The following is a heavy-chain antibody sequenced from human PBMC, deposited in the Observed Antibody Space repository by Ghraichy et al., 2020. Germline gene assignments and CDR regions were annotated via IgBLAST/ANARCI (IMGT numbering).Heavy chain of an antibody. D-gene: IGHD4-23*01. J-gene: IGHJ6*02. V-gene: IGHV3-48*02. Sequence: GGSLRLSCAASGFSFSHYIMNWVRQAPGKGLEWVSHISSSSRTISYADSVKGRFTVSRDNAKNSMFLQMNSLRDEDTAVYYCARASRVVRFYYYDALDVWGQGTTVTVFS. CDR3: ARASRVVRFYYYDALDV. CDR2: ISSSSRTI. CDR1: GFSFSHYI.